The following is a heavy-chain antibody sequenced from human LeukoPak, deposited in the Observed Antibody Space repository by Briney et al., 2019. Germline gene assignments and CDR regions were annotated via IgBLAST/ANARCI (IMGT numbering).Heavy chain of an antibody. J-gene: IGHJ6*03. D-gene: IGHD6-19*01. V-gene: IGHV6-1*01. CDR3: AREKEYSSGWPYYYYYYYMDV. CDR2: TYYRSKWYN. Sequence: SQTLSLTCAISGDSVSSNSAAWNWIRQSPSRGLEWLGRTYYRSKWYNDYAVSVKSRITINPDTSKNQFSLQLNSVTPEDTAVYYCAREKEYSSGWPYYYYYYYMDVWGKGTTVTVSS. CDR1: GDSVSSNSAA.